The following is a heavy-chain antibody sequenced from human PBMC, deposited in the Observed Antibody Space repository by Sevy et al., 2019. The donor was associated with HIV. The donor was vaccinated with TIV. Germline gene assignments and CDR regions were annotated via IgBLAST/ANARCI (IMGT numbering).Heavy chain of an antibody. CDR1: GFTVSRYA. Sequence: GGSLRLSCAASGFTVSRYAMSWVRQAPGKGLEWVSAISGSGGSTYYADSVKGRFTISRDNSKNTLYLQMNSLRAEDTAVYYCAKAQSGYSSGWYGLSDYWGQGTLVTVSS. J-gene: IGHJ4*02. CDR3: AKAQSGYSSGWYGLSDY. D-gene: IGHD6-19*01. V-gene: IGHV3-23*01. CDR2: ISGSGGST.